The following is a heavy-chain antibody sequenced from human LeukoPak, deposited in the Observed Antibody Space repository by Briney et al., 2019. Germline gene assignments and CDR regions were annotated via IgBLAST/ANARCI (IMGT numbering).Heavy chain of an antibody. D-gene: IGHD3-3*01. Sequence: PGGSLRLSCAASGFSFSSYWMDWVRQAPGKGLVWVSRIDTDGKSTRYADSVKGRFTISRDNAKNTLYLQMNSLRAEDTAVYYCARAPNDYWSGYSASFDYWGQGSLVTVSS. CDR3: ARAPNDYWSGYSASFDY. J-gene: IGHJ4*02. V-gene: IGHV3-74*01. CDR2: IDTDGKST. CDR1: GFSFSSYW.